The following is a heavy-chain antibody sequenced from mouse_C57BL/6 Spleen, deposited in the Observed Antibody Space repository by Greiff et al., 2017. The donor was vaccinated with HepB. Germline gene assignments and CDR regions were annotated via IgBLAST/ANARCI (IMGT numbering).Heavy chain of an antibody. J-gene: IGHJ3*01. CDR1: GYAFSSYW. V-gene: IGHV1-80*01. CDR2: IYPGDGDT. Sequence: VKLMESGAELVKPGASVKISCKASGYAFSSYWMNWVKQRPGKGLEWIGQIYPGDGDTNYNGKFKGKATLTADKSSSTAYMQLSSLTSEDSAVYFCALYYDYLAWFAYWGQGTLVTVSA. CDR3: ALYYDYLAWFAY. D-gene: IGHD2-4*01.